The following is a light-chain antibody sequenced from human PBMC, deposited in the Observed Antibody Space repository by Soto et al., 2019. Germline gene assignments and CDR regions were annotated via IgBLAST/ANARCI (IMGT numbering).Light chain of an antibody. CDR1: QNISSY. CDR2: AAS. V-gene: IGKV3D-15*01. J-gene: IGKJ4*01. CDR3: LQYNSSPLT. Sequence: EIVLTRSAATVSGVIGKRATLYCSASQNISSYLAWYQQKPGQAPKRLIFAASSLPTGIPSRFSGSGSGTDFTLTISSLQPEDFAVYYCLQYNSSPLTFGRGTKVDIK.